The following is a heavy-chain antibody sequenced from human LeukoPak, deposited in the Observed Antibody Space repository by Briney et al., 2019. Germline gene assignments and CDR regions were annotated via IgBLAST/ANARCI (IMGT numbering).Heavy chain of an antibody. D-gene: IGHD6-19*01. J-gene: IGHJ3*01. CDR1: GFTFSYYW. CDR3: AKDQGSSSGWYSRDGFAL. V-gene: IGHV3-7*03. Sequence: PGGSLRLSCAASGFTFSYYWMSWVRQAPGKGREWVANIKQDGSEKYYVDSVKGRFTISRDNAKNSLYLQMNSLRAEDTALYYCAKDQGSSSGWYSRDGFALWGRGTMVTVSS. CDR2: IKQDGSEK.